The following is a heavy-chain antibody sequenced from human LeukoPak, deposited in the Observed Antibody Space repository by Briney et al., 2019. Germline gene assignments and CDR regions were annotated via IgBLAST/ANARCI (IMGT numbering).Heavy chain of an antibody. D-gene: IGHD3-10*01. CDR1: GGSISSYY. J-gene: IGHJ4*02. CDR3: ARHYGSGSYYRKGTVLFDY. V-gene: IGHV4-59*01. CDR2: IYYSGST. Sequence: SETLSLTCTVSGGSISSYYWSWIWQPPGKGLEWIGYIYYSGSTNYNPSLKSRVTISVDTSKNQFSLKLSSVTAADTAVYYCARHYGSGSYYRKGTVLFDYWGQGTLVSVSS.